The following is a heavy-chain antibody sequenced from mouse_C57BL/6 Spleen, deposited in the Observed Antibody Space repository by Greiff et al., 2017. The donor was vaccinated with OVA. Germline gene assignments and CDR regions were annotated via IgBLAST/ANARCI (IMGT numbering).Heavy chain of an antibody. Sequence: QVQLQQPGAELVKPGASVKMSCKASGYTFTSYWITWVKQRPGQGLEWIGDIYPGSGSTNYNEKFKSKATLTVDTSSSTAYMQLGSLTSEDSAVYYCARSYDYDVPFAYWGQGTLVTVSA. CDR2: IYPGSGST. V-gene: IGHV1-55*01. J-gene: IGHJ3*01. CDR3: ARSYDYDVPFAY. CDR1: GYTFTSYW. D-gene: IGHD2-4*01.